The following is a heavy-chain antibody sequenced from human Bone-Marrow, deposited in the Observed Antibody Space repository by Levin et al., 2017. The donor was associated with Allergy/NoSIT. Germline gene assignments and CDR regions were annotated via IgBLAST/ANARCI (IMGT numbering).Heavy chain of an antibody. D-gene: IGHD3-16*01. V-gene: IGHV4-30-2*01. J-gene: IGHJ3*02. Sequence: SCAVYGVSIRTTVYSWNWIRQPPGKGLEWIGYIYHSGNTNYNPSLKSRVTPSVDRAKNQFSLKLTSVTAADTAVYYCARGTFGGVSAFDIWGQGTMVTVSS. CDR1: GVSIRTTVYS. CDR3: ARGTFGGVSAFDI. CDR2: IYHSGNT.